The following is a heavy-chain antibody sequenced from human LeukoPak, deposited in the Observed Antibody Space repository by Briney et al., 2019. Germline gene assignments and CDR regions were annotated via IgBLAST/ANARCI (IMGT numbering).Heavy chain of an antibody. CDR2: IYYTGNT. CDR3: ARGTVVTPYDY. D-gene: IGHD4-23*01. CDR1: GGSFSGYY. Sequence: SETLSLTCTVYGGSFSGYYWNWIRQPPGKGLEWIGYIYYTGNTNYNPSLKSRVTISVDTSRNQFSLKLSSVTAADTAVYYCARGTVVTPYDYWGQGTLVTVSS. V-gene: IGHV4-59*01. J-gene: IGHJ4*02.